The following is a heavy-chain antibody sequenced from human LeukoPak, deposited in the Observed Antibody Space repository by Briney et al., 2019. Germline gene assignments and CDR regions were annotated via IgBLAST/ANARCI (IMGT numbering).Heavy chain of an antibody. V-gene: IGHV3-64*01. Sequence: PGGSLRLSCAASGFSFSTYTMRWVRQAPGKGLEYVSGNANSVKGRFTISRDNSKNTVYLQMDSLRAEDTAVYYCAKMSMKWFRGLWTAWFDWGGQGTLVTVS. CDR3: AKMSMKWFRGLWTAWFDW. J-gene: IGHJ5*01. D-gene: IGHD3-10*01. CDR1: GFSFSTYT.